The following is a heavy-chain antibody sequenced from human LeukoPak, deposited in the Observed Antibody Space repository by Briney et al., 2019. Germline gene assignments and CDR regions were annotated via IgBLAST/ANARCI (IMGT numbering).Heavy chain of an antibody. CDR2: FFHTGNT. CDR1: GGSVSSAGYS. CDR3: ANFTVTTSGYTFDF. V-gene: IGHV4-30-2*01. Sequence: SETLSLTCAVSGGSVSSAGYSWSWIRQPPGRGLECIGYFFHTGNTYYNPSLESRVTISLDRSRNQFSLKLSSVTAADTAVYYCANFTVTTSGYTFDFWGQGKMVTVFS. D-gene: IGHD4-17*01. J-gene: IGHJ3*01.